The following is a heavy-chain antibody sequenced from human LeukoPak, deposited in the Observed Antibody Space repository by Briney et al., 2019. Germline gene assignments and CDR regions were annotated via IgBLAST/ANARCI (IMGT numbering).Heavy chain of an antibody. CDR1: GGSISNYY. Sequence: SETLSLTCTVSGGSISNYYWSWIRQPPGKGLECTGYIYYSGSTNYNPSLKSRVTISVDTSKNQFSLKLSSVTATDTAVYYCARHGGYSSPYLHWGQGTLVTVSS. J-gene: IGHJ1*01. V-gene: IGHV4-59*08. CDR2: IYYSGST. CDR3: ARHGGYSSPYLH. D-gene: IGHD6-13*01.